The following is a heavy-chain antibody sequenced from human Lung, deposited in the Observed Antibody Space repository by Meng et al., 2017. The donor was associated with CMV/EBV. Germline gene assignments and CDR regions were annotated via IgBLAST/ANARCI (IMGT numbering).Heavy chain of an antibody. CDR2: IRHSGDIT. D-gene: IGHD6-6*01. V-gene: IGHV4-34*01. CDR3: ARQYSSSYYSDY. J-gene: IGHJ4*02. CDR1: GGSLSGYY. Sequence: TLSLTXGIYGGSLSGYYWSWIRQTPGKGLEWIGEIRHSGDITNYNPSLKSRVTISIDTSKKQFSLKLSAVTAADTAVYYCARQYSSSYYSDYWGQGTLVTVSS.